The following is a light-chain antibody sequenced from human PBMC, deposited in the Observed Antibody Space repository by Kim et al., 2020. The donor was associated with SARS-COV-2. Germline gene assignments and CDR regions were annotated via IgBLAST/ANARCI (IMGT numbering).Light chain of an antibody. CDR3: QVWDSGSDHVV. V-gene: IGLV3-21*04. Sequence: SYELTQPPSVSVAPGQTASITCGGNNIGNKNVHWYQHKPGQAPLLVISYDSDRPAGIPDQFSGSNSGNTATLTISRVEAGDEADYYCQVWDSGSDHVVFGGGTKLTVL. J-gene: IGLJ2*01. CDR1: NIGNKN. CDR2: YDS.